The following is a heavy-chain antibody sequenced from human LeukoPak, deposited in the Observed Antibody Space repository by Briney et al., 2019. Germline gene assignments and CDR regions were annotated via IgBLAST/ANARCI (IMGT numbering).Heavy chain of an antibody. Sequence: ASVKVSCKASGGTFSSYAISWVRQAPGQGLEWMGGIMPIFGTANDAQMFKGRVTINTDESTSTAYMELSSLRSEDTAVYYCARTPKSETYSYDSSGYSPFDYWGQGTLVTVSS. CDR1: GGTFSSYA. J-gene: IGHJ4*02. CDR3: ARTPKSETYSYDSSGYSPFDY. CDR2: IMPIFGTA. D-gene: IGHD3-22*01. V-gene: IGHV1-69*05.